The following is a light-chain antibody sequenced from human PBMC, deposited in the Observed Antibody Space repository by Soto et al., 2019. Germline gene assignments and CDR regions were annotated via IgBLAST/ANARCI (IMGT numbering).Light chain of an antibody. CDR1: SSDVGGYNY. Sequence: QSVLTQPASVSGSPGQSITISCTGTSSDVGGYNYVSWYQQHPGKVPKLMICEDTNRPPGVSNRFSGSKSGNTASLTISGLQTEDEADYYCSSYTSSSTWVFGGGTKVTVL. J-gene: IGLJ3*02. CDR2: EDT. CDR3: SSYTSSSTWV. V-gene: IGLV2-14*01.